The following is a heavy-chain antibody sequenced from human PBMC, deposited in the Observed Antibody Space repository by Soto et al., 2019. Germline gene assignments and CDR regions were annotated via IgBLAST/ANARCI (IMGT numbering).Heavy chain of an antibody. CDR1: GYTFISYG. CDR3: ARSPRPRWYFDY. J-gene: IGHJ4*02. V-gene: IGHV1-18*01. CDR2: ISAYNGNT. D-gene: IGHD2-15*01. Sequence: ASVKVSCKASGYTFISYGISWVRQAPGQGLEWMGWISAYNGNTNYAQKLQGRVTMTTDTSTSTAYMELRSLRSDDTAVYYCARSPRPRWYFDYWGQGTLVTVSS.